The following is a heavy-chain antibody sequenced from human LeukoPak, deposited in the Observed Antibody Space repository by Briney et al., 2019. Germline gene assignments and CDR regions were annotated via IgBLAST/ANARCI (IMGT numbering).Heavy chain of an antibody. CDR3: AKRYNSEYLAPVQN. CDR2: VSTSGGGT. J-gene: IGHJ4*02. Sequence: GGSLRLSCAASGFTFSSYAMTWVRQAPGKGLEWVSTVSTSGGGTYYADSVKGRFPIPRDNSKNTLYLQMNSLRAEDTAVYYCAKRYNSEYLAPVQNWGQGTLVTVSS. V-gene: IGHV3-23*01. D-gene: IGHD1-1*01. CDR1: GFTFSSYA.